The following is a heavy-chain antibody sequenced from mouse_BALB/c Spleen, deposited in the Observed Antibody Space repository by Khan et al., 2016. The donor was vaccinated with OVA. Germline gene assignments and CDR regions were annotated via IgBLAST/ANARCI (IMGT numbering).Heavy chain of an antibody. Sequence: EVELVESGGGLVKPGGSLKLSCSASGFTFSSYAMSWVRQTPEKRLEWVATIRSGGHHTFYPDSLRGRFTISIDNAKNTMYLQMSSLMYEDTATCDCATILVYYHALDYWGQGTSVTFSS. D-gene: IGHD2-2*01. V-gene: IGHV5-9-3*01. CDR3: ATILVYYHALDY. CDR1: GFTFSSYA. J-gene: IGHJ4*01. CDR2: IRSGGHHT.